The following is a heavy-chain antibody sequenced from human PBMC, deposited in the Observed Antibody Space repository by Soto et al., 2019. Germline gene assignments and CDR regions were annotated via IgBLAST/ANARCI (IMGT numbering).Heavy chain of an antibody. Sequence: QVQLQQWGAGLLKPSETLSLTCAVYGGSFSGYYWSWIRQPPGKGLEWIGEINHSGSTNYNPSLKRRVTISVDTSKNQFSLKLSSVTAADTAVYYCARGLGRDCSSTSCRPYYYYGMDVWGQGTTVTVSS. J-gene: IGHJ6*02. CDR1: GGSFSGYY. CDR2: INHSGST. V-gene: IGHV4-34*01. CDR3: ARGLGRDCSSTSCRPYYYYGMDV. D-gene: IGHD2-2*01.